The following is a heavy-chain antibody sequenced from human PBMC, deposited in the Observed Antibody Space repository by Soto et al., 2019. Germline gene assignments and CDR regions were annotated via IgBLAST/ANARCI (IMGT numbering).Heavy chain of an antibody. J-gene: IGHJ6*02. V-gene: IGHV3-30*03. CDR1: GFTFSRYG. CDR2: ISYDGTNK. CDR3: ARDSAESGSYPFAYYGMDV. D-gene: IGHD1-26*01. Sequence: QVQLVESGGGVVQPGRSLRLSCVASGFTFSRYGIHWVRQAPGKGLEWVAAISYDGTNKYYADSVKGRFAISRDDSKNTLHLQMNTLRPEDTAVYYCARDSAESGSYPFAYYGMDVWGQGTTVTVSS.